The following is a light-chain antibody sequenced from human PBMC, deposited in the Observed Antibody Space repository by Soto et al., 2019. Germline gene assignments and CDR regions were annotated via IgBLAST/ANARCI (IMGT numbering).Light chain of an antibody. Sequence: DLQLTQSPSTLSASVRDRVTVTCRASQKISNSLAWYQQKPGKAPKLLIYEASVLGSGVPSRFRGSRSGTEFTLTISSLQPDDFATYYCLPYDSFSTFMFGQGTKVDIK. CDR2: EAS. J-gene: IGKJ2*01. CDR3: LPYDSFSTFM. CDR1: QKISNS. V-gene: IGKV1-5*01.